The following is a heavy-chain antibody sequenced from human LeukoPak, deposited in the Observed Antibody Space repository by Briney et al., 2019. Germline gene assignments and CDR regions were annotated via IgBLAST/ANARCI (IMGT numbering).Heavy chain of an antibody. CDR1: GFTFRSYA. CDR3: AKDLGYCSSTSCYEDSDI. V-gene: IGHV3-23*01. CDR2: ISGSGGST. J-gene: IGHJ3*02. D-gene: IGHD2-2*01. Sequence: GGSLRLSCAASGFTFRSYAMSWVRQAPGKGLEWVSAISGSGGSTYYADSVKGRFTISRDNSKNTLYLQMNSLRCEDTAVYYCAKDLGYCSSTSCYEDSDIWGQGTMVTVSS.